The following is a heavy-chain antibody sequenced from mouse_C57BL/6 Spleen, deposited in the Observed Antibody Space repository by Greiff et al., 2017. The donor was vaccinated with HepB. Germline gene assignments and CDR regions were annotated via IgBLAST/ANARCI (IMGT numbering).Heavy chain of an antibody. CDR2: ISDGGSYT. J-gene: IGHJ2*01. CDR1: GFTFSSYA. D-gene: IGHD1-1*01. Sequence: EVKVVESGGGLVKPGGSLKLSCAASGFTFSSYAMSWVRQTPEKRLEWVATISDGGSYTYYPDNVKGRFTFSRDNAKNNLYLQMSPLKSEDTAMYYCARDEFLVITTVVAPSDFDYWGQGTTLTVSS. CDR3: ARDEFLVITTVVAPSDFDY. V-gene: IGHV5-4*01.